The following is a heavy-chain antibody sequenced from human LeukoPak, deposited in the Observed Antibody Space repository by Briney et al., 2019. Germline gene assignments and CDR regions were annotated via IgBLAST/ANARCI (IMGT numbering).Heavy chain of an antibody. Sequence: ASVKVSCKASGYTFSSYAMNWVRQAPGQGLEWMGWINTNTGNPTYAQGFTGRFVFSLDTSVSTAYLQISSLKAEDTAVYYCARGRSPLKRSGYDYWGQGTLVTVSS. CDR2: INTNTGNP. J-gene: IGHJ4*02. V-gene: IGHV7-4-1*02. D-gene: IGHD3-3*01. CDR3: ARGRSPLKRSGYDY. CDR1: GYTFSSYA.